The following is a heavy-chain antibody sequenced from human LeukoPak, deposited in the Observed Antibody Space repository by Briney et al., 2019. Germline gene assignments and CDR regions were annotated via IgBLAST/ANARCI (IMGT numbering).Heavy chain of an antibody. V-gene: IGHV4-39*01. D-gene: IGHD3-9*01. Sequence: SETLSLTCTVSGGSISSSSYYWGWIRQPPGKGLEWIGSIYYSGSTYYNPSLKSRVTISVDTSKNQFSLKLSSVTAADTAVYYCARQVSVYDILTGYYRGDAFDIWGQGTMVTVSS. CDR1: GGSISSSSYY. J-gene: IGHJ3*02. CDR2: IYYSGST. CDR3: ARQVSVYDILTGYYRGDAFDI.